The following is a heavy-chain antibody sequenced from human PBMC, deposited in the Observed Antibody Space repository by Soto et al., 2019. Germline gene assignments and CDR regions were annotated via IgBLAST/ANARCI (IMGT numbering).Heavy chain of an antibody. CDR3: ARVETLTAAVHY. Sequence: PSETLSLTCTVSGGSVSSSSCYWGWIRQPPGKGLEWIGSIYYSGSTYYNPSLKSRVTISVDTSKNQFSLKLSSVTAEDTAVYYCARVETLTAAVHYWGQGTMVTVSS. CDR2: IYYSGST. D-gene: IGHD1-1*01. J-gene: IGHJ4*02. V-gene: IGHV4-39*01. CDR1: GGSVSSSSCY.